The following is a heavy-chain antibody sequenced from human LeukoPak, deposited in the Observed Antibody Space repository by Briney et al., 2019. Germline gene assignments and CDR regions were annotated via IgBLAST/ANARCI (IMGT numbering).Heavy chain of an antibody. CDR3: ARDGFRSYYYDMSKAFDI. V-gene: IGHV1-18*01. Sequence: GASVKVSCKASGYTFTSYGISWVRQAPGQGLEWMGWISAYNGNTNYAQKLQGRVTMTTDTSTSTAYMELRSLRSDDTAVYYCARDGFRSYYYDMSKAFDIWGQGTMVTVSS. D-gene: IGHD3-22*01. CDR2: ISAYNGNT. J-gene: IGHJ3*02. CDR1: GYTFTSYG.